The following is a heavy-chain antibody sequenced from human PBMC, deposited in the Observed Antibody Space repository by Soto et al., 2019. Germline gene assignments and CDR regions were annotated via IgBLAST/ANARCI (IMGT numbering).Heavy chain of an antibody. V-gene: IGHV3-23*01. Sequence: EVQLLESGGGLVQPGGSLRLSCAASGFPFSSYAMNWVRQAPGKGLEWVSAIRGSGGATYYADSVKGRCTISRDNSKNTRFLQMDSLRAEDTALYYCANVFWGSTGPDVNRWGQGTQVIVSS. J-gene: IGHJ4*02. D-gene: IGHD3-16*01. CDR1: GFPFSSYA. CDR3: ANVFWGSTGPDVNR. CDR2: IRGSGGAT.